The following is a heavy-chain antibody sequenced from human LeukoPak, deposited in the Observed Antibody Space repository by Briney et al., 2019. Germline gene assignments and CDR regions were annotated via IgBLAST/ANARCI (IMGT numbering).Heavy chain of an antibody. CDR3: ARGISIAAAVGYYMDV. CDR1: EFTVSANY. CDR2: IYSGGST. J-gene: IGHJ6*03. D-gene: IGHD6-13*01. V-gene: IGHV3-53*01. Sequence: GGSLRLSCAASEFTVSANYMTWVRQAPGKGLEWVSVIYSGGSTYYADSVKGRFTISRDNSKNTLYLQMYSLRAEDTAVYYCARGISIAAAVGYYMDVWGKGTTVTVSS.